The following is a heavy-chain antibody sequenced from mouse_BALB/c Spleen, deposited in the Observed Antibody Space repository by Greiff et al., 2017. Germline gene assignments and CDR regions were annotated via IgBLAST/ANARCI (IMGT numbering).Heavy chain of an antibody. D-gene: IGHD2-4*01. Sequence: EVKLVESGGGLVKLGGSLKLSCAASGFTFSSYYMSWVRQTPEKRLELVAAINSNGGSTYYPDTVKGRFTISRDNAKNTLYLQMSSLKSEDTALYYCARQGGPYDYDVPLFAYWGQGTLVTVSA. CDR2: INSNGGST. V-gene: IGHV5-6-2*01. CDR3: ARQGGPYDYDVPLFAY. J-gene: IGHJ3*01. CDR1: GFTFSSYY.